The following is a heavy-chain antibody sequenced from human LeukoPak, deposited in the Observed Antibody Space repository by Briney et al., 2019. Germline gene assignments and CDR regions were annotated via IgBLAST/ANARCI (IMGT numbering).Heavy chain of an antibody. J-gene: IGHJ3*02. CDR3: AREGILWFGDRHAFDI. Sequence: SETLSLTCTVSGGSISSYYWSWIRQPPGKGLERSGYIYYSGSTNYNPSLKSRVTISVDTSKNRFSLKLSSVTAADTAVYYCAREGILWFGDRHAFDIWGQGTMVTVSS. CDR2: IYYSGST. D-gene: IGHD3-10*01. V-gene: IGHV4-59*12. CDR1: GGSISSYY.